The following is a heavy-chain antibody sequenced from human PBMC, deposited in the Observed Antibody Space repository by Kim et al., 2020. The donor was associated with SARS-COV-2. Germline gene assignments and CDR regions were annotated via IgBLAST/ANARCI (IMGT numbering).Heavy chain of an antibody. CDR1: GGSFSGYY. CDR3: ARGLSNTSGWGSHYCDL. J-gene: IGHJ2*01. CDR2: INHSGRT. Sequence: SETLSLTCAVYGGSFSGYYWSWIRQPPGKGLEWIGEINHSGRTNYNQSLKSRVTISVDTSKNQFSLKLTSVTAADTAVYYCARGLSNTSGWGSHYCDLWG. V-gene: IGHV4-34*01. D-gene: IGHD3-10*01.